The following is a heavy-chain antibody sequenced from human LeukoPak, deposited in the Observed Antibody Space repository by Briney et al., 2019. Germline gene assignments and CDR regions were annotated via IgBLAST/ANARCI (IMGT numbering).Heavy chain of an antibody. V-gene: IGHV4-38-2*02. CDR3: ARGGGIAAAIYYYYMDV. CDR1: GYSISSGYY. J-gene: IGHJ6*03. D-gene: IGHD6-13*01. Sequence: PSEILSLTCTVSGYSISSGYYWGWIRQPPGKGLEWIGSIYHSGSTYYNPSLKSRVTISVDASKNQFSLKLSSVTAADTAVYYCARGGGIAAAIYYYYMDVWGKGTTVTVSS. CDR2: IYHSGST.